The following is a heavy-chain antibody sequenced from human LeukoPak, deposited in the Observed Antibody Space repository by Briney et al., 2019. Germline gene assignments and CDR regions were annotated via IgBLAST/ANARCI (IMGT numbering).Heavy chain of an antibody. CDR2: SNGSGDSK. CDR3: AKGVLSAHLDY. J-gene: IGHJ4*02. D-gene: IGHD2/OR15-2a*01. Sequence: GGSVRLLCSPSGFTHCSLAMLWARAARGEALVWVSSSNGSGDSKYHADSVKGRFTISRDNSKNTLYLQMNSLRVEDTAIYYCAKGVLSAHLDYWGQGTLVTVSS. CDR1: GFTHCSLA. V-gene: IGHV3-23*01.